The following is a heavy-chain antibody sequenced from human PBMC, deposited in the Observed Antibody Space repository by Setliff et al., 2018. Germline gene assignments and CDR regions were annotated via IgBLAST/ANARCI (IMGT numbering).Heavy chain of an antibody. V-gene: IGHV5-51*01. D-gene: IGHD6-13*01. CDR2: IYPGDSDT. CDR1: GYRFANYW. Sequence: PGESLKISCKGSGYRFANYWIGWVRQMPGKGLEWMGIIYPGDSDTRYSPSFQGHVTISADKSISTAYLQWSTLKASDTAMYYCARLGSSSWYNNVFDFWGPGTMVTVSS. J-gene: IGHJ3*01. CDR3: ARLGSSSWYNNVFDF.